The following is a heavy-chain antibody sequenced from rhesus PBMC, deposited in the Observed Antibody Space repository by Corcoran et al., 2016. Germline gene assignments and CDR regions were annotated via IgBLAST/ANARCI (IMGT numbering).Heavy chain of an antibody. CDR1: GYSISSNY. J-gene: IGHJ6*01. V-gene: IGHV4-147*01. D-gene: IGHD6-25*01. Sequence: QVQLQESGPGLVKPSETLSLTCAVSGYSISSNYWSWIRQPPEKGLDWIWYIYGSSGSTYYNPSLKGRVTISTDTSKNEFSLKLSSVTAADTAVYYCGSGSWNGVLDSWGQGVVVTVSS. CDR3: GSGSWNGVLDS. CDR2: IYGSSGST.